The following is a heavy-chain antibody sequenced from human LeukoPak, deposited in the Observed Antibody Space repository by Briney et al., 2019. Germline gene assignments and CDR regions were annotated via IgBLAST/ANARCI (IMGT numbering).Heavy chain of an antibody. CDR1: GYSFTTYW. D-gene: IGHD3-16*01. CDR3: ARPAAGLGGFDY. J-gene: IGHJ4*02. Sequence: GESLKISCRGSGYSFTTYWIAWVRQMPGKGLEGMATIYPRDSATTYSPSFQGQLTISADKSITTAYLQWSSLKASDTAMYYCARPAAGLGGFDYWGQGTLVTVSS. V-gene: IGHV5-51*01. CDR2: IYPRDSAT.